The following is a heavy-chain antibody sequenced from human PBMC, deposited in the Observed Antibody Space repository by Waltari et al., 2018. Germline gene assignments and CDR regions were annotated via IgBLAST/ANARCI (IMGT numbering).Heavy chain of an antibody. D-gene: IGHD6-19*01. J-gene: IGHJ3*02. CDR2: TYYRSKWFN. CDR3: ARAWLRAFDI. CDR1: GDRVPTNSAT. V-gene: IGHV6-1*01. Sequence: QVQLQQSGPGLVKPSQTLSLTCAISGDRVPTNSATWNWIRQSPSRGLEWLGRTYYRSKWFNDYAVSVRSRMTINPDTSKNHFSLQLNSVTPEDTAVYYCARAWLRAFDIWGQGTTIIVSS.